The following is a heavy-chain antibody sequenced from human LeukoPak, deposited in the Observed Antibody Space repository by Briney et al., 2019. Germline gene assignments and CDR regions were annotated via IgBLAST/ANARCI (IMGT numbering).Heavy chain of an antibody. D-gene: IGHD2-15*01. CDR2: ISSSSSYT. Sequence: KPGGSLRLSCAASGFTFSDCYMSWIRQAPGKGLEWVSYISSSSSYTNYADSVKGRFTISRDNAKNSLYLQMNSLRAEDTAVYYCASGSGGWFDPWGQGTLVTVSS. J-gene: IGHJ5*02. CDR1: GFTFSDCY. V-gene: IGHV3-11*06. CDR3: ASGSGGWFDP.